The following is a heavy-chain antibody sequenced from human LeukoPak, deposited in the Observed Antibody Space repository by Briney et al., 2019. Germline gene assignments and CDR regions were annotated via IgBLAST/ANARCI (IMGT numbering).Heavy chain of an antibody. J-gene: IGHJ5*02. V-gene: IGHV5-51*01. Sequence: GESLKISCKGSGYSFTTHWIAWVRQRPGGGLEWMGIVYPGNSDSRYSPSFQGHVTMSADKSISTAYLQWHSLEASDTAIYFCARGFDTGSSVNWFDPWGQGTLVTVSS. CDR1: GYSFTTHW. D-gene: IGHD6-13*01. CDR3: ARGFDTGSSVNWFDP. CDR2: VYPGNSDS.